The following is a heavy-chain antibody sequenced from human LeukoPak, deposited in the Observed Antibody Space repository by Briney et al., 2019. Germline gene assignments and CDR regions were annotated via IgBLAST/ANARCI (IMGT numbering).Heavy chain of an antibody. CDR3: AKQGGKGLESYYFDY. V-gene: IGHV3-30*18. J-gene: IGHJ4*02. CDR1: GFTFSTYP. Sequence: PGGSLRLSCTASGFTFSTYPMHWVRQAPGKGLEWVAVISYDGSNKYYADSVKGRFTISRDNSKNTLYLQMNSLRAEDTAVYYCAKQGGKGLESYYFDYWGQGTLVTVSS. CDR2: ISYDGSNK. D-gene: IGHD1-1*01.